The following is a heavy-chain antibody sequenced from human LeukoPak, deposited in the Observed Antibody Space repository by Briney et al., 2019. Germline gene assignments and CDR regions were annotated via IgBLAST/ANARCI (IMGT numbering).Heavy chain of an antibody. D-gene: IGHD3-9*01. J-gene: IGHJ4*02. Sequence: GGSLRLSCAASGFTFSTYAMSWVRQAPGKGLEWVSAISGSFIGTYYADSVKGRFTISRDTSKNTLYLQMNSLRAEDTAVYYCAKDDAWLRYQYWGQGTLVTVSS. CDR3: AKDDAWLRYQY. CDR2: ISGSFIGT. CDR1: GFTFSTYA. V-gene: IGHV3-23*01.